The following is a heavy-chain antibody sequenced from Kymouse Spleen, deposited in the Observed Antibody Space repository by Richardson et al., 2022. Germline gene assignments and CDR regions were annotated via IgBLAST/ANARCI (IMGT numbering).Heavy chain of an antibody. J-gene: IGHJ6*02. Sequence: QVQLVESGGGVVQPGRSLRLSCAASGFTFSSYGMHWVRQAPGKGLEWVAVISYDGSNKYYADSVKGRFTISRDNSKNTLYLQMNSLRAEDTAVYYCAKAPYSYGYVNYYYGMDVWGQGTTVTVSS. CDR1: GFTFSSYG. CDR3: AKAPYSYGYVNYYYGMDV. V-gene: IGHV3-30*18. D-gene: IGHD5-18,IGHD5-18*01. CDR2: ISYDGSNK.